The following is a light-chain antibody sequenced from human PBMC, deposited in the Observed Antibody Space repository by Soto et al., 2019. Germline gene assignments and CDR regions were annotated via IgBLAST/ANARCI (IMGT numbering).Light chain of an antibody. CDR2: DVS. V-gene: IGLV2-11*01. Sequence: QAVVTQPRSVSGSPGQSVTISCTGTSSDVGGYNYVSWYLHHPGKAPKLIIYDVSQRPSGVPDRFSGSKSDNTASLTISGLQAEDEADYYCSSYAGSYTYVFGTGTKVTVL. J-gene: IGLJ1*01. CDR1: SSDVGGYNY. CDR3: SSYAGSYTYV.